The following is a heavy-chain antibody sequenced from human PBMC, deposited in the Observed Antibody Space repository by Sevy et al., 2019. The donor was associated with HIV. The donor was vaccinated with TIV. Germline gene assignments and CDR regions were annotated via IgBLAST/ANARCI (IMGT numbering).Heavy chain of an antibody. CDR2: ISGSGGST. Sequence: GGSLRLSCAASGFTFSSYAMSWVRQAPGKGLEWVSAISGSGGSTYYADSVKGRFTIYRDNSKNTLYLQMNSLRAEDTAVYYCAKDHPSSSWPSPVDYWGQGTLVTVSS. CDR3: AKDHPSSSWPSPVDY. J-gene: IGHJ4*02. D-gene: IGHD6-13*01. V-gene: IGHV3-23*01. CDR1: GFTFSSYA.